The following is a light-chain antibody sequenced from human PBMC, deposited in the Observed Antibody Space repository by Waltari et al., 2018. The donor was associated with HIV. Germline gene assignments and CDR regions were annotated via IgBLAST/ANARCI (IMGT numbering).Light chain of an antibody. V-gene: IGLV7-46*01. CDR1: TGAVTSGHY. Sequence: QAVVTQEPSLTVSPGGTVNLTCGSSTGAVTSGHYPYWFQQKPGPTPRTLIYETSNKHSWTPARFSGSLLGGKAALTLSGAQPEDEAEYYCLLSYSGARPWVFGGGTKLTVL. CDR3: LLSYSGARPWV. CDR2: ETS. J-gene: IGLJ3*02.